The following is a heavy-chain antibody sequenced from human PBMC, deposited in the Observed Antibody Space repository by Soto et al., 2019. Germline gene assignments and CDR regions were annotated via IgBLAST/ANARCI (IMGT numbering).Heavy chain of an antibody. CDR3: ARMYSSGSGWFHP. Sequence: SEPMSVTCFVSGYSITAGGYYWSWIRHHPGKGLEWIGSFYSSGSIIYNPSLRSRVSISGDTSSNQFSMSLTSVTAADTARYYCARMYSSGSGWFHPWGQGTLVTVSS. V-gene: IGHV4-31*03. J-gene: IGHJ5*02. D-gene: IGHD6-19*01. CDR2: FYSSGSI. CDR1: GYSITAGGYY.